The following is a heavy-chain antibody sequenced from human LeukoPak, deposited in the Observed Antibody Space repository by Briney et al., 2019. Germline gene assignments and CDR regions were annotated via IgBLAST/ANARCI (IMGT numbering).Heavy chain of an antibody. Sequence: ESGPTLVNPTQTLTLTCTFSGFSLTTTGVGVGWIRQPPGKALEWLALIYWNDDKRYSPSLKSRLTITKDTSKNQVVLTMTNMDPVDTATYYCAHTFWSQWLKDWGQGTLVTVSS. D-gene: IGHD6-19*01. V-gene: IGHV2-5*01. CDR3: AHTFWSQWLKD. CDR1: GFSLTTTGVG. CDR2: IYWNDDK. J-gene: IGHJ4*02.